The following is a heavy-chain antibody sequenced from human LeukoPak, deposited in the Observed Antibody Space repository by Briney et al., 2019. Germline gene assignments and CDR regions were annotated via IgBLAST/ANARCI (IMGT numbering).Heavy chain of an antibody. J-gene: IGHJ4*02. D-gene: IGHD1-26*01. CDR3: ARATSGIVGASLFDY. CDR2: IYYSGST. Sequence: SETLSLTCTVSGGSISSYYWSWIRQPPGKGLEWIGYIYYSGSTNYNPSLKSRVTMSVDTSKNQFSLKLSSVTAADTAVYYCARATSGIVGASLFDYWGQGTLVTVSS. V-gene: IGHV4-59*12. CDR1: GGSISSYY.